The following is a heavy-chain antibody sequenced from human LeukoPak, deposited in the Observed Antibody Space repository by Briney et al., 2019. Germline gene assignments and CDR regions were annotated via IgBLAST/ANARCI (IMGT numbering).Heavy chain of an antibody. Sequence: SETLSLTCTVSGGSISSYYWTWIRQPPGKGLEWIGYIYYSGSTNYNPSLKSRVTISVDTSKNQFSLKLSSVTAADTAVYYCARHRFGELLGLFLNDVYGMDVWGQGTTVTVSS. D-gene: IGHD3-10*01. CDR2: IYYSGST. J-gene: IGHJ6*02. V-gene: IGHV4-59*08. CDR1: GGSISSYY. CDR3: ARHRFGELLGLFLNDVYGMDV.